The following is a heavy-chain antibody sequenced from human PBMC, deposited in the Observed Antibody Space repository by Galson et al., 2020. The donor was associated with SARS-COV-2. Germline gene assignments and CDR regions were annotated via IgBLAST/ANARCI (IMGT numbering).Heavy chain of an antibody. D-gene: IGHD2-2*01. J-gene: IGHJ6*02. CDR3: ARAVVPASAEGTTPHYYGMDV. CDR1: GFTFSTYS. V-gene: IGHV3-48*04. Sequence: GGSLRLSCAASGFTFSTYSMHWVHQAPGKGLEWISFISYSTNTIYYADSVKGRFTISRDNAKNSLYLQMNSLRAQDTALYYCARAVVPASAEGTTPHYYGMDVWGQGTTVTVSS. CDR2: ISYSTNTI.